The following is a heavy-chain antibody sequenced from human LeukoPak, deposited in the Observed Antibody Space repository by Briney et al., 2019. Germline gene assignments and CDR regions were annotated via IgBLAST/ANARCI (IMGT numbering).Heavy chain of an antibody. CDR3: ANYDYGDYVGDY. J-gene: IGHJ4*02. D-gene: IGHD4-17*01. V-gene: IGHV1-2*02. CDR2: INPNSGGT. Sequence: ASVKVSCKASGYTFTGYYMHWARQAPGQGLEWMGWINPNSGGTNYAQKFQGRVTMTRDTSISTAYMELSRLRSDDTAVYYCANYDYGDYVGDYWGQGTLVTVSS. CDR1: GYTFTGYY.